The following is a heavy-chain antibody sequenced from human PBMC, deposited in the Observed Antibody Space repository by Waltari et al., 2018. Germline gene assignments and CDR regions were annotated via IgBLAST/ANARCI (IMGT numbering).Heavy chain of an antibody. V-gene: IGHV3-15*01. J-gene: IGHJ4*02. CDR2: NRSKTEGGTT. CDR1: EFTFSDAW. CDR3: TTHPPGPDY. Sequence: EVHLVESGGGLVMPGGSLRLSCAASEFTFSDAWMNWVRQAPGKGLEWVGRNRSKTEGGTTDYAAPVKGRFTISRDESKNTLYLQMNSLKTEDTAVYYCTTHPPGPDYWGQGTLVTVSS.